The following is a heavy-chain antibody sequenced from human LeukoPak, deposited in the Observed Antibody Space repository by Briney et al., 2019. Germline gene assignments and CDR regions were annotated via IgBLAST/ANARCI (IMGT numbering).Heavy chain of an antibody. Sequence: SETLSLTCAVYGGSLSGSYWSWIRQPPGKGLEWIGEINHSGSTNYNPSLKSRVTISVDTSKNQFSLKLSSVTAADTAVYYCARVGLRFLEWLLPLYYFDYWGQGTLVTVSS. CDR1: GGSLSGSY. D-gene: IGHD3-3*01. CDR3: ARVGLRFLEWLLPLYYFDY. CDR2: INHSGST. J-gene: IGHJ4*02. V-gene: IGHV4-34*01.